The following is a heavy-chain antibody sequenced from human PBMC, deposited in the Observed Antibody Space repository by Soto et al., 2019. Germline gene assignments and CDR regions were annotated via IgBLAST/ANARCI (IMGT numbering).Heavy chain of an antibody. CDR2: IYPGDSDT. J-gene: IGHJ6*02. CDR1: GYTFTNYW. Sequence: PGESLKISCKGSGYTFTNYWIGWVRQMPGKGLEWMGIIYPGDSDTKYNPSFQGQVTISADKSITTAYLQWSSLKASDTAIYYCAASIFYYGMDVWGQGTTVTVSS. CDR3: AASIFYYGMDV. V-gene: IGHV5-51*01.